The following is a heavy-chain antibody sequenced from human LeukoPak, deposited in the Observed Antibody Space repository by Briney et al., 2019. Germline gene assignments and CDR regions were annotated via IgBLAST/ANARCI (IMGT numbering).Heavy chain of an antibody. CDR3: AKLMWSMGFPWDYDSSGYIEARDDY. CDR1: GFTFSSYW. D-gene: IGHD3-22*01. J-gene: IGHJ4*02. Sequence: GGSLRLSCADSGFTFSSYWMSWVRQAPGKGLEWVAVISYDGSNKYYADSVKGRFTISRDDSKNTLYLQMNSLRAEDTAVYYCAKLMWSMGFPWDYDSSGYIEARDDYWGRGTLVTVSS. V-gene: IGHV3-30*18. CDR2: ISYDGSNK.